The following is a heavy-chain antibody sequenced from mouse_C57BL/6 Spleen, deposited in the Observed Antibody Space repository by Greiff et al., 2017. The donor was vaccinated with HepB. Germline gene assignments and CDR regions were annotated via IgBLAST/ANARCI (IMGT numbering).Heavy chain of an antibody. Sequence: QVQLQQPGAELVRPGSSVKLSCKASGYTFTSYWMHWVKQRPIQGLEWIGNIDPSDSETHYNQKFKDKATLTVDKSSSTAYMQLSSLTSEDSAVYYCARRKYYDYDGGYYYAMDYWGQGTSVTVSS. D-gene: IGHD2-4*01. V-gene: IGHV1-52*01. CDR2: IDPSDSET. CDR1: GYTFTSYW. J-gene: IGHJ4*01. CDR3: ARRKYYDYDGGYYYAMDY.